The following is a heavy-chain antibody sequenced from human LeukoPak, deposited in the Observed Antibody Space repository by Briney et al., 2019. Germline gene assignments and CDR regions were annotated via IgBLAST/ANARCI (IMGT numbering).Heavy chain of an antibody. CDR3: ARDVVSGYYYYMDV. CDR1: GGSIRTNSYY. Sequence: SSETLPLTCSVSGGSIRTNSYYWSWIRQPAGKGLEWIGCVYSRGSTDFNPSLRSRVTMSVDSSTNQFSLNLSSVTAADTAVYYCARDVVSGYYYYMDVWGKGTTVTVSS. J-gene: IGHJ6*03. V-gene: IGHV4-61*02. D-gene: IGHD2-15*01. CDR2: VYSRGST.